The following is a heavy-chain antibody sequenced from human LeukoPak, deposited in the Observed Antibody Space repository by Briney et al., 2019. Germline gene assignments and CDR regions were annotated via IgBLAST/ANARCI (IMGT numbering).Heavy chain of an antibody. J-gene: IGHJ4*02. D-gene: IGHD6-13*01. CDR3: ARGAAGGDFDY. V-gene: IGHV3-48*03. CDR1: GFTFSTYE. Sequence: GGSLRLSCAASGFTFSTYEMDWVRHAPGKELEGVSYICSRGSSIYYADSVKGRFTISRDNAKNSLYLQMSSLRIEDTAVYYCARGAAGGDFDYWGQGTLVTVSS. CDR2: ICSRGSSI.